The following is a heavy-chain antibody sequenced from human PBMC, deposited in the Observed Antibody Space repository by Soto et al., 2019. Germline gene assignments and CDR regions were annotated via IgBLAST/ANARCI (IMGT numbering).Heavy chain of an antibody. J-gene: IGHJ4*02. CDR1: GYTFSNYY. V-gene: IGHV1-46*01. Sequence: ASVKVSCKASGYTFSNYYLHWVRQAPGRGLEWMGVINPSGGSSSYAQKFQDRITMTRDTSTSTVYMELSSLTSEDTAVYYCARTPGIAAAALEYWGQGTLVTVSS. CDR2: INPSGGSS. D-gene: IGHD6-13*01. CDR3: ARTPGIAAAALEY.